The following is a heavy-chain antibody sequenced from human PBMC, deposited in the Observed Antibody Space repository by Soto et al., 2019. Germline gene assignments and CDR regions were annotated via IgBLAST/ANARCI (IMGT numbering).Heavy chain of an antibody. J-gene: IGHJ4*02. V-gene: IGHV3-23*01. CDR3: AKDLRDWGFFDY. CDR1: GFTFHTYA. D-gene: IGHD3-16*01. Sequence: MRLSCAASGFTFHTYAMVWVRQAPGKGLEWVSSLSGSGGSTNYAGSVKGRFSISRDNSKDTLYLQMNNLRPEDTAMYYCAKDLRDWGFFDYWGLGTLVTVSS. CDR2: LSGSGGST.